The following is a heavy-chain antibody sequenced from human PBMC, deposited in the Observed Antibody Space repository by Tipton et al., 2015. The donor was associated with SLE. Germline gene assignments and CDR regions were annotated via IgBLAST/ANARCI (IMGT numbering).Heavy chain of an antibody. CDR1: GFTVSTNY. D-gene: IGHD3-3*01. J-gene: IGHJ2*01. CDR3: ARSSWYDFWSGYYSERYFYL. Sequence: SLRLSCAASGFTVSTNYMTWVRQAPGKGLEWVSLIYSGGSTSYADSVKGRFTISRDNSKNTLYLQMNSLRAEDTAVYYCARSSWYDFWSGYYSERYFYLWGRGTLVTVSS. V-gene: IGHV3-53*05. CDR2: IYSGGST.